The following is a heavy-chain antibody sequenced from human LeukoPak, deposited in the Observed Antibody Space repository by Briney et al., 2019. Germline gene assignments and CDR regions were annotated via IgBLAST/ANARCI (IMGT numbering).Heavy chain of an antibody. CDR2: IYYSGST. Sequence: SETLSLTCTVSGGSISSYYWSWIRQPPGKGLEWSGYIYYSGSTNYNPPLKSRVTISVDTSKNQFSLKLSSVTAADTAVYYCARGESGYSYGALFDYWGQGTLVTVSS. V-gene: IGHV4-59*01. J-gene: IGHJ4*02. CDR1: GGSISSYY. D-gene: IGHD5-18*01. CDR3: ARGESGYSYGALFDY.